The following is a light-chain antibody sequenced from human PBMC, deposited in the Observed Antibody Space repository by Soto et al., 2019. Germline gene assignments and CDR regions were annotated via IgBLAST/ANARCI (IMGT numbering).Light chain of an antibody. CDR3: QQYGSSPNT. J-gene: IGKJ1*01. CDR2: GAS. CDR1: QSVSSSY. V-gene: IGKV3-20*01. Sequence: EIVLTQSPGTLSLSPGEIATLSFSASQSVSSSYLAWYQQKPGQAPRLLIYGASSRATGIPDRFSGSGSGTDFTLTISRLEPEDFAVYYCQQYGSSPNTFGQGTKVDIK.